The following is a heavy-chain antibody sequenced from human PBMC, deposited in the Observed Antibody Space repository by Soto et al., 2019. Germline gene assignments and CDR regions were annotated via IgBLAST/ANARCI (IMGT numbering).Heavy chain of an antibody. CDR3: VRGGTTVAPIGDH. CDR2: ISPSGVTI. D-gene: IGHD4-17*01. Sequence: EVLLVESGGGLVQSGGSLRLSCAASTSTFSRYGMNWVRQAPGKGLEWISFISPSGVTIYYADSVRGRFTISRDNAKNSLFLQMNTLRDDDTAVYYCVRGGTTVAPIGDHWGQGTLVSVCS. CDR1: TSTFSRYG. J-gene: IGHJ4*02. V-gene: IGHV3-48*02.